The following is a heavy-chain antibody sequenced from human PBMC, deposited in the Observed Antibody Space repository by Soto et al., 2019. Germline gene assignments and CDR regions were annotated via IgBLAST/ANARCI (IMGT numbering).Heavy chain of an antibody. Sequence: SETLSLTCTVSGGSISSYYWSWIRQPPGKGLEWIGYIYYSGSTNYNPSLKSRVTISVDTSKNQFSLKLSSVTAADTAVYYCARQPYYDFWRMRPFGAFDIWGQGTMVTVSS. CDR1: GGSISSYY. V-gene: IGHV4-59*08. CDR2: IYYSGST. J-gene: IGHJ3*02. CDR3: ARQPYYDFWRMRPFGAFDI. D-gene: IGHD3-3*01.